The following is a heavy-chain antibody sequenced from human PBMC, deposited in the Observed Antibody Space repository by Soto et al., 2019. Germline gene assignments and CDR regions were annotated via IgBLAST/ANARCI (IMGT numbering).Heavy chain of an antibody. CDR3: VRVFDTYYFDL. D-gene: IGHD3-9*01. J-gene: IGHJ4*02. CDR1: GFTFSTYG. Sequence: QVQLVESGGGVVQPGRSLRLSCAASGFTFSTYGMHWVRQAPGKGLEWVALIWSDGRNKYYADSVKGRFTISRDNSKKTRYLQMNSLRAEDTAVYYCVRVFDTYYFDLWGQGNMVTVSS. V-gene: IGHV3-33*01. CDR2: IWSDGRNK.